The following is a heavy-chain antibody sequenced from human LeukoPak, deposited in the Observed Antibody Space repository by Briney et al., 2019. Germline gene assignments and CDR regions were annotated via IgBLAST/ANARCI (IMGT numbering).Heavy chain of an antibody. CDR2: IIPIFGTA. D-gene: IGHD2-2*01. V-gene: IGHV1-69*13. CDR3: ASSSGRVPAALDAFDI. J-gene: IGHJ3*02. Sequence: ASVKVSCKASGYIFTGYYMHWVRQAPGQGLEWMGGIIPIFGTANYAQKFQGRVTITADESTSTAYMELSSLRSGDTAVYYCASSSGRVPAALDAFDIWGQGTMVTVSS. CDR1: GYIFTGYY.